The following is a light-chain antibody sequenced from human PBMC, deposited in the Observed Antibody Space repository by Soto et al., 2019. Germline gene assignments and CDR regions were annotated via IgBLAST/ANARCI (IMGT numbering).Light chain of an antibody. J-gene: IGKJ4*01. CDR2: DAS. CDR1: QSLSKY. CDR3: QQRSNWRGT. V-gene: IGKV3-11*01. Sequence: EIVLTQSAATLSLSPGERATLSCRASQSLSKYLAWYQQKPGQAPRLLIYDASNRATGIPARFSGSGSGTDFTLTISSLEPEDCAVYYCQQRSNWRGTFGGGTKVEIK.